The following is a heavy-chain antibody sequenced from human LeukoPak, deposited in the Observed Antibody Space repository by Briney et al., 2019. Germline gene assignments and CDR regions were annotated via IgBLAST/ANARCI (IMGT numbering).Heavy chain of an antibody. J-gene: IGHJ5*02. V-gene: IGHV3-23*01. CDR3: AKDFPRNYYGSGSYYPGFDP. CDR1: GFTFSSYA. CDR2: ISGSGGST. Sequence: GGSLRLSCAASGFTFSSYAMSWVRQAPGKGLEWVSAISGSGGSTYYADSVKGRFTISGDNSKNTLYLQMNSLRAEDTAVYYCAKDFPRNYYGSGSYYPGFDPWGQGTLVTVSS. D-gene: IGHD3-10*01.